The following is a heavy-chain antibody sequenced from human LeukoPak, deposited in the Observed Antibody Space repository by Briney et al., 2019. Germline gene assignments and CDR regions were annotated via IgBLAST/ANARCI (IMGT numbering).Heavy chain of an antibody. CDR3: ARDYGDYRYWFHP. D-gene: IGHD4-17*01. V-gene: IGHV1-69*13. CDR1: GGTFSSYA. CDR2: IIPIFGTA. Sequence: SVKVSCKASGGTFSSYAISWVRQAPGQGLEWMGGIIPIFGTANYAQKFQGRVTITADESTSTAYMELSSLRSEDTAVYYCARDYGDYRYWFHPRGQGTLVTVSS. J-gene: IGHJ5*02.